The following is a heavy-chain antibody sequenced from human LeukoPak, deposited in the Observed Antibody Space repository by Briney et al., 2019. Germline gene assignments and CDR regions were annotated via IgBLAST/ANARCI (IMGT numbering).Heavy chain of an antibody. J-gene: IGHJ4*02. D-gene: IGHD6-19*01. CDR2: ISYDGSNK. CDR3: AKREGQWLPD. V-gene: IGHV3-30*18. CDR1: GFTFSSYG. Sequence: PGRSLRLSCAASGFTFSSYGMHWVRQAPGKGLEWVAVISYDGSNKYYADSVKGRFTISRDNSKNTLYLQMNSLRAEDTAVYYCAKREGQWLPDWGQGTLVTVSS.